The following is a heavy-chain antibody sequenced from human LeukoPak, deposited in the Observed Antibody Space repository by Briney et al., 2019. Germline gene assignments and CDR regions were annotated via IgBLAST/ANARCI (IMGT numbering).Heavy chain of an antibody. J-gene: IGHJ4*02. CDR1: GFTFSSYS. D-gene: IGHD4-11*01. Sequence: GGSLRLSCAASGFTFSSYSMNWVRQAPGKGLEWVSYISSSSTIYYADSVKGRFTISRDNAKNSLYLQMNSLRDEDTAVYYCARADDYHNFDYWGQGTLVTVSS. V-gene: IGHV3-48*02. CDR3: ARADDYHNFDY. CDR2: ISSSSTI.